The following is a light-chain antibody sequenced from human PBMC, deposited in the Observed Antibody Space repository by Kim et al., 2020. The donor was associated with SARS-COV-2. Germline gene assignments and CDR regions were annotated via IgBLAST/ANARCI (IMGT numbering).Light chain of an antibody. J-gene: IGKJ2*01. CDR1: QHRHFF. CDR3: QPSYSAPYT. CDR2: ATS. V-gene: IGKV1-39*01. Sequence: SASVGYTVTISYRTSQHRHFFLKWYQQKPGKAPNLPILATSSLEMGVPSRFSGSRSGTPFTLTIRSLRPEDSAPFSCQPSYSAPYTFGPGTKLEI.